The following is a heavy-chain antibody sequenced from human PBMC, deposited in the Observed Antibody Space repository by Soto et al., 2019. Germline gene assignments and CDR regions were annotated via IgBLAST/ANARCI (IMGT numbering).Heavy chain of an antibody. V-gene: IGHV4-39*01. CDR1: GGSISSSSYD. Sequence: PSGTLSLSCAFSGGSISSSSYDWGWIRQPPGKGLEWIGSIYYSGSTYYNPSLKSRVTISVDTSKNQFSLKLSSVTAADTAVYYCARHSSGWSVGYWGQGTLVTVSS. CDR3: ARHSSGWSVGY. J-gene: IGHJ4*02. D-gene: IGHD6-19*01. CDR2: IYYSGST.